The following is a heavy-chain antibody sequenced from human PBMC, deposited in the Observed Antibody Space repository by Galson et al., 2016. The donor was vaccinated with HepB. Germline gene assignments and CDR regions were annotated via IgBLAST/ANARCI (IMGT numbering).Heavy chain of an antibody. D-gene: IGHD2-2*01. CDR2: IYDIGSP. CDR1: GGSISSSTNA. Sequence: ETLSLTCGVSGGSISSSTNAWAWIRQPPGKGLEWIATIYDIGSPYYNPSLKSRVTISVDTSKRQCSLKLTSVIAADTAVFYCARGLVVSAGGDAFDIWGQGTMVTVSS. V-gene: IGHV4-39*01. CDR3: ARGLVVSAGGDAFDI. J-gene: IGHJ3*02.